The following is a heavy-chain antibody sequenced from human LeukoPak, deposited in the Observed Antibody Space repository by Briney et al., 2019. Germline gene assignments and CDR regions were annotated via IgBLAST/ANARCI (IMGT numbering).Heavy chain of an antibody. V-gene: IGHV1-69*05. CDR2: IIPIFGTA. CDR1: GGTFSSYA. J-gene: IGHJ4*02. Sequence: SVKVSCKASGGTFSSYAISWVRQAPGQGLELMGRIIPIFGTANYAQKFQGRVTITTDESTSTAYMELSSLRSEDTAVYYCARDQGPYYYDSSGYYDYWGQGTLVTVSS. D-gene: IGHD3-22*01. CDR3: ARDQGPYYYDSSGYYDY.